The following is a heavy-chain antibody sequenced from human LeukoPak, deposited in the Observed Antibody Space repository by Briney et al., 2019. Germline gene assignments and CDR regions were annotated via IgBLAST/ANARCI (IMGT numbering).Heavy chain of an antibody. CDR1: SDSISSHY. V-gene: IGHV4-4*07. J-gene: IGHJ4*02. Sequence: SETLSLTCTVSSDSISSHYWGWIRQPAGKGLEWIGRIYTNGRTNYNPSLRSRLTMSVDTSKNLFSLKLSSVTAADTAVYYCARVSERLVDYWGQGTLVTVSS. D-gene: IGHD6-19*01. CDR3: ARVSERLVDY. CDR2: IYTNGRT.